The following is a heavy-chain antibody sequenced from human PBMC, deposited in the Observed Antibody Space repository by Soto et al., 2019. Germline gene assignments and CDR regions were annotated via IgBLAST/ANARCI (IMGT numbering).Heavy chain of an antibody. J-gene: IGHJ6*02. Sequence: ASVKVSCKASGYTFTSCDVNWLRQAPGQGLEWMGWMNPDGGNTGYAQKFQGRVTMTRDGSMSTAYMELSSLTSEDTAVYSCARISGRPSIYYCIDVWGQGTTVTVSS. CDR1: GYTFTSCD. CDR2: MNPDGGNT. V-gene: IGHV1-8*01. D-gene: IGHD1-26*01. CDR3: ARISGRPSIYYCIDV.